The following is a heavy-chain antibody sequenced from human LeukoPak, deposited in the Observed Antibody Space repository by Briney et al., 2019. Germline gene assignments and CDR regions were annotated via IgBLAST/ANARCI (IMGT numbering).Heavy chain of an antibody. J-gene: IGHJ4*02. V-gene: IGHV4-34*01. CDR2: INHSGST. CDR3: AREDREDYYYDSSGSIDY. Sequence: PSETLSLTCAVYGGSFSGYYWSWIRQPPGKGLEWIGEINHSGSTNYNPSLKSRVTISVDTSKNQFSLKLSSVTAADTAVYYCAREDREDYYYDSSGSIDYWGQGTLVTVSS. D-gene: IGHD3-22*01. CDR1: GGSFSGYY.